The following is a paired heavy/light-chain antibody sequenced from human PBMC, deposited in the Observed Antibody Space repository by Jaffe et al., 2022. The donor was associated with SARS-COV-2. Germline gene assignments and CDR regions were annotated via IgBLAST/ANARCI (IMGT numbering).Heavy chain of an antibody. Sequence: QVQLVESGGGVVQPGRSLRLSCAASGFTFSSYAMHWVRQAPGKGLEWVAVISYDGSNKYYADSVKGRFTISRDNSKNTLYLQMNSLRAEDTAVYYCARDRVVVNALYYYYYYGMDVWGQGTTVTVSS. CDR2: ISYDGSNK. D-gene: IGHD3-22*01. J-gene: IGHJ6*02. CDR3: ARDRVVVNALYYYYYYGMDV. CDR1: GFTFSSYA. V-gene: IGHV3-30-3*01.
Light chain of an antibody. J-gene: IGLJ2*01. V-gene: IGLV3-10*01. CDR2: EDS. CDR1: ALPKKY. Sequence: SYELTQPPSVSVSPGQTARITCSGDALPKKYAYWYQQKSGQAPVLVIYEDSKRPSGIPERFSGSSSGTMATLTISGAQVEDEADYYCYSTDSSGNRVVFGGGTKLTVL. CDR3: YSTDSSGNRVV.